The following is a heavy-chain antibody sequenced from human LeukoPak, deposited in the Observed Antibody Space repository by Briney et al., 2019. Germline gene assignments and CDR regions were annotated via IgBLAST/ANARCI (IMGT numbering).Heavy chain of an antibody. J-gene: IGHJ3*02. Sequence: SETLSLTCTVSGGSISSGGYYWSWIRQHPGKGLEWIGYIYYSGSTYCNPSLKSRVTISVDTSKNQFSLKLSSVTAADTAVYYCSGGDYGSAPDAFDIWGQGTMVTVSS. D-gene: IGHD3-10*01. CDR3: SGGDYGSAPDAFDI. CDR1: GGSISSGGYY. V-gene: IGHV4-31*03. CDR2: IYYSGST.